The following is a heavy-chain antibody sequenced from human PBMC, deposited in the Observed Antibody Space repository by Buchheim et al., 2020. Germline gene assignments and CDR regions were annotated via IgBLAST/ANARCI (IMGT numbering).Heavy chain of an antibody. CDR1: GFTFSSYG. V-gene: IGHV3-30*18. D-gene: IGHD6-13*01. Sequence: QVQLVESGGGVVQPGRSLRLSCAASGFTFSSYGMHWVRQAPGKGLEWVAVISYDGSNKYYADSVKGRFTISRDNSKNTLYLQMNSLRAEDTAVYYCAKEEDSSSWYYFDYWGQGTL. J-gene: IGHJ4*02. CDR3: AKEEDSSSWYYFDY. CDR2: ISYDGSNK.